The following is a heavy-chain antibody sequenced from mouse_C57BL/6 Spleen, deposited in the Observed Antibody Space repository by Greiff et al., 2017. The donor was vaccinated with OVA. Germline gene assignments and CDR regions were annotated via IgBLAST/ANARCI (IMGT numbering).Heavy chain of an antibody. J-gene: IGHJ4*01. CDR2: IHPNSGST. CDR1: GYTFTSYW. CDR3: ARPIYDGLDAMDY. D-gene: IGHD2-3*01. V-gene: IGHV1-64*01. Sequence: QVQLQQPGAELVKPGASVKLSCKASGYTFTSYWMHWVKQRPGQGLEWIGMIHPNSGSTNYNEKFKSKATLTVDKSSSTAYMQLSSLTSEDSAFYYCARPIYDGLDAMDYWGKGTSVTVSS.